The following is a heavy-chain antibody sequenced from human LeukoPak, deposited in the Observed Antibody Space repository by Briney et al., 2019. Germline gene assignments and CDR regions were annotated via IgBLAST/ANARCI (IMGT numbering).Heavy chain of an antibody. CDR1: GGSISSYY. CDR3: ARRRTGITENWYFDL. Sequence: SETLSLTCTVSGGSISSYYWSWIRQPPGKGLEWIGYIYYSGSTNYNPSLKSRVTISVDTSKNQFSLKLSSVTAADTAVYYCARRRTGITENWYFDLWGRGTLVTVSS. CDR2: IYYSGST. V-gene: IGHV4-59*08. J-gene: IGHJ2*01. D-gene: IGHD3-16*01.